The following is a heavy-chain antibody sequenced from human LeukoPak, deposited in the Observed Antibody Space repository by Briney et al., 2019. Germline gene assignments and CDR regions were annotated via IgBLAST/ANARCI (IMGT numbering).Heavy chain of an antibody. Sequence: ASETLSLTCTVSGRSISSYYWSWIRQPAGKGLDWIGRIYTSGRTTYNPSLKSRVTMSVDTSKNQFSLKLSSVTAAATAVYYCARMISSESYLAWFDPWGQGTLVTVSS. CDR1: GRSISSYY. CDR2: IYTSGRT. D-gene: IGHD1-26*01. J-gene: IGHJ5*02. V-gene: IGHV4-4*07. CDR3: ARMISSESYLAWFDP.